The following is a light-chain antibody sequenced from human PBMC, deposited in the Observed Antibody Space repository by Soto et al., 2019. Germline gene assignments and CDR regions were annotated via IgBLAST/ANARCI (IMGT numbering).Light chain of an antibody. Sequence: DIQMTQSPSTLSASLGYIFTITGLASQSISSWLAWYQQKPGKAPKLLIYDASSLESGVPSRFSGSGSGTEFTLTITSLQPDDFATYYCQQYNSYPWTFGQGTKVDIK. CDR2: DAS. CDR3: QQYNSYPWT. J-gene: IGKJ1*01. CDR1: QSISSW. V-gene: IGKV1-5*01.